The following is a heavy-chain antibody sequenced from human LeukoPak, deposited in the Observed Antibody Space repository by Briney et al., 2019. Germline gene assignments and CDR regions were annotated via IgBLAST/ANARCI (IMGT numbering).Heavy chain of an antibody. D-gene: IGHD2-15*01. CDR2: INHSGST. V-gene: IGHV4-34*01. CDR1: GGSFSGYY. J-gene: IGHJ6*02. CDR3: ARSKWGVYCSGGSCYGYYYYGMDV. Sequence: SSQTLSLTCAVYGGSFSGYYWSWIRQPPGKGLEWIGEINHSGSTNYNPSLKSRVTISVDTSKNQFSLKLSSVTAADTAVYYCARSKWGVYCSGGSCYGYYYYGMDVWGQGTTVTVSS.